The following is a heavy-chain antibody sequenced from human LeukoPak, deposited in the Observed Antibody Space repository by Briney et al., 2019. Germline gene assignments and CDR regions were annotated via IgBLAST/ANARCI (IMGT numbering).Heavy chain of an antibody. D-gene: IGHD3-22*01. CDR3: ASGFLGDYYDSSGYQAPRD. CDR1: GGSISSYY. Sequence: PSETLSLTCTVSGGSISSYYWSWIRQPPGKGLEWIGYIYYSGSTNYNPSLKGRVTISVDTSKNQFSLKLSSVTAADTAVYYCASGFLGDYYDSSGYQAPRDWGQGTLVTVSS. CDR2: IYYSGST. V-gene: IGHV4-59*01. J-gene: IGHJ4*02.